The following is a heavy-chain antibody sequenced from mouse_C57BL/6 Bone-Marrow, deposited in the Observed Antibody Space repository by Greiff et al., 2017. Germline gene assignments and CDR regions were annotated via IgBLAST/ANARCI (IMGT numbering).Heavy chain of an antibody. J-gene: IGHJ2*01. Sequence: QVQLQQPGAELVKPGASVKMSCKASGYTFTSYWITWVKQRPGQGLEWIGDIYPGSGSTNYNEKFKSKATLTVDTSSSTAYMQLSSLTSEDSAVYYCARFAITTVVATRDYWGQGTTLTVSS. V-gene: IGHV1-55*01. D-gene: IGHD1-1*01. CDR1: GYTFTSYW. CDR2: IYPGSGST. CDR3: ARFAITTVVATRDY.